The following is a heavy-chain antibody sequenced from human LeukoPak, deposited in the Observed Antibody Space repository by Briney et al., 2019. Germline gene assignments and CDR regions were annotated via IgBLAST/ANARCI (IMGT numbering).Heavy chain of an antibody. J-gene: IGHJ4*02. V-gene: IGHV5-51*01. CDR1: GYSFIDYW. Sequence: GESLKISCKASGYSFIDYWIGWVRQTPAKGLEWMAIIYSPSFQGQVTTSADKSISTTYLQWSSLKASDTAMYYCARSTSGSFDSWGQGTPVTVSS. D-gene: IGHD3-10*01. CDR3: ARSTSGSFDS. CDR2: IY.